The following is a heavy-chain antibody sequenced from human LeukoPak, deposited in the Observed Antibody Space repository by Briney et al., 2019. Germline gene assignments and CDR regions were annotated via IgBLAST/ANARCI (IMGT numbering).Heavy chain of an antibody. CDR2: IYYSGST. CDR1: GGSVSSGSYY. Sequence: SETLSLTCTVSGGSVSSGSYYWSCIRQSPGKGLEWIGFIYYSGSTNYNPSLKSRVTISVDTSKNQFSLKLTSVTAADTAVYYCARLVVPAAMGGFDYWGQGTLVTVSS. J-gene: IGHJ4*02. V-gene: IGHV4-61*01. D-gene: IGHD2-2*01. CDR3: ARLVVPAAMGGFDY.